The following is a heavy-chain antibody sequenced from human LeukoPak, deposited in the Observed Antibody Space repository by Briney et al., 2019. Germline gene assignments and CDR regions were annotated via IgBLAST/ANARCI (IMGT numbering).Heavy chain of an antibody. D-gene: IGHD3-10*01. V-gene: IGHV1-69*13. CDR2: IIPIFGTA. CDR3: ASSVVRYYYGSGSYPNFDY. J-gene: IGHJ4*02. Sequence: SVKVSCKASGGTFSSYAISWVRQAPGQGLEWMGGIIPIFGTANYAQKFQGRVTITADESTSTAYMELSSLRSEDTAVYYCASSVVRYYYGSGSYPNFDYWGQGTLVTVSS. CDR1: GGTFSSYA.